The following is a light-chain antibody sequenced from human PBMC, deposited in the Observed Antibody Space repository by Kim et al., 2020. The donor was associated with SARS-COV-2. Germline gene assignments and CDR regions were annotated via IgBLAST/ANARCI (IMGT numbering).Light chain of an antibody. CDR1: SSDVGSYNL. Sequence: QSALTQFASVSGSPGQSITISCTGTSSDVGSYNLVSWYQQHPGQAPKLIIYEVNKRPSGVSSRFSGSKSGDTASLTISGLQTEDEADYYCCSYAGSIIHVVFGGGTQLTVL. V-gene: IGLV2-23*02. J-gene: IGLJ2*01. CDR2: EVN. CDR3: CSYAGSIIHVV.